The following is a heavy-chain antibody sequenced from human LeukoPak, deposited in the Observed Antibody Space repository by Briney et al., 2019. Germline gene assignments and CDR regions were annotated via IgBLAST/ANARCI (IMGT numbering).Heavy chain of an antibody. Sequence: SETLSLTCAVHGDSFSSNYWTWIRQPPGRGPEWIGYISYIGTTDYNPSLKSRVTISIDTSKSQFSLKLSSVTTADTAVYYCARDLVTVTKGFDIWGLGTMVSVSS. V-gene: IGHV4-59*01. CDR1: GDSFSSNY. J-gene: IGHJ3*02. CDR2: ISYIGTT. D-gene: IGHD4-17*01. CDR3: ARDLVTVTKGFDI.